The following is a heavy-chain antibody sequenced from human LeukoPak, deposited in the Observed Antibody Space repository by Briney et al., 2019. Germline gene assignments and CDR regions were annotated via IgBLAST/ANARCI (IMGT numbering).Heavy chain of an antibody. Sequence: GGSLRLSCAAPGFTFSGYWMHWVRQAPGKGLVWVSRINSDGSSTSYADSVKGRFTISRNNAKNTLYLQMNSLRAEDTAVYYCAGVSSGELPVDIWGQGTMVTVSS. CDR2: INSDGSST. J-gene: IGHJ3*02. CDR1: GFTFSGYW. V-gene: IGHV3-74*01. CDR3: AGVSSGELPVDI. D-gene: IGHD2-15*01.